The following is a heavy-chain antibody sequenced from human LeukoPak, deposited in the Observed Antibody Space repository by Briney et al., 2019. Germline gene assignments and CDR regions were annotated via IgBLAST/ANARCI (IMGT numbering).Heavy chain of an antibody. D-gene: IGHD6-13*01. V-gene: IGHV3-15*01. CDR2: IKNKVDGETT. Sequence: GGSLRLSCAASGFIFNNAYMCWVRQAPGKGLEWVGRIKNKVDGETTDYGAPVKSRFTISRDESRNRLYLQMNSLKTEDTAVYYCTTDAGYTSRWYNYWGQGTVVTVSS. J-gene: IGHJ4*02. CDR1: GFIFNNAY. CDR3: TTDAGYTSRWYNY.